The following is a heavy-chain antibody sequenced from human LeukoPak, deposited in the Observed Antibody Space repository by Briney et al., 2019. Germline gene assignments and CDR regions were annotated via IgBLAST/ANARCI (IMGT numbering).Heavy chain of an antibody. CDR2: IFHSGST. CDR3: ARARTTLDY. V-gene: IGHV4-4*02. Sequence: SETLSLTCAVSGGSISSNNWWSWVRQPPGRGLEWIGEIFHSGSTNYNPSLKSRVTISVDKSKNQFSLRLSSVTAADTAVYYCARARTTLDYWGQGTLVTVSS. D-gene: IGHD2/OR15-2a*01. CDR1: GGSISSNNW. J-gene: IGHJ4*02.